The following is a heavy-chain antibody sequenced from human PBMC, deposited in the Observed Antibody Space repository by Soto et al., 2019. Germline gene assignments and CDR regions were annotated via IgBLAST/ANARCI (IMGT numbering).Heavy chain of an antibody. J-gene: IGHJ5*02. CDR2: IYYSGST. V-gene: IGHV4-31*03. CDR1: GGSISSGGYY. D-gene: IGHD3-9*01. CDR3: ARFPSRLRYFDFDP. Sequence: PSETLSLTCTVSGGSISSGGYYWSWIRQHPGKGLEWIGYIYYSGSTYYNPSLKSRVTISVDTSKNQFSLKLSSVTAADTAVYYCARFPSRLRYFDFDPWGQGTLVTVSS.